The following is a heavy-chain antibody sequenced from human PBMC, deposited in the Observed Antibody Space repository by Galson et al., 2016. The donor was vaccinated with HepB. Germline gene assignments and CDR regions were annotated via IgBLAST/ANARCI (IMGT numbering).Heavy chain of an antibody. CDR2: ISSSGNSI. V-gene: IGHV3-11*01. Sequence: SLRLSCAVSGFTFSEYYMSWIRQAPGKGLECVSYISSSGNSIYHADSMKGRFTISRDNAKNSLFLQMNSLRAEDTAVYYCARRTYSGYDFDYWGQGSLVTVSS. J-gene: IGHJ4*02. CDR3: ARRTYSGYDFDY. CDR1: GFTFSEYY. D-gene: IGHD5-12*01.